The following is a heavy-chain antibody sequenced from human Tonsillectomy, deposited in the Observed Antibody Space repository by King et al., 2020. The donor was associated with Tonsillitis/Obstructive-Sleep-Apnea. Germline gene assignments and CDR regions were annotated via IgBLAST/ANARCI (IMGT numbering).Heavy chain of an antibody. D-gene: IGHD3-3*01. CDR2: IYPGHSDT. CDR1: GYSFTNYW. Sequence: VQLVESGAEVKKPGESLKISCKGSGYSFTNYWIGWVRQMPGKGLEWMGIIYPGHSDTRYSPSFQGQVTISADKSISTAYLQWSSLKASDTAMYYCARAYYDFWTTYVNAFDMWGQGTMVTVSS. J-gene: IGHJ3*02. CDR3: ARAYYDFWTTYVNAFDM. V-gene: IGHV5-51*01.